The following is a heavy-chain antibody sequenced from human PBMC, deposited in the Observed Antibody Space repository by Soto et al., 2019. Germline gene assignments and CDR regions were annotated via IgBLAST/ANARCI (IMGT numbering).Heavy chain of an antibody. CDR1: GGSIISGDYY. Sequence: PSETLSLTCTVSGGSIISGDYYFIWIRQPPGKGLEWIGYIYYSGSTYYNPSLKSRVTISVDTSKNQFSLKLSSVTAADTAVYYCARDNILGILYGGMDVWGQGTTVTV. CDR3: ARDNILGILYGGMDV. J-gene: IGHJ6*02. V-gene: IGHV4-30-4*01. CDR2: IYYSGST. D-gene: IGHD3-3*01.